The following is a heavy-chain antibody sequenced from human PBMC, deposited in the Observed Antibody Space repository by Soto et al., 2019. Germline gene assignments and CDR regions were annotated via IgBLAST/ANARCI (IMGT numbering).Heavy chain of an antibody. Sequence: QVQLQESGPGLVKPSETLSLTCTVSGGSISSYYWSWIRQPPGKGLEWIGYIYYSGSTNYNPSLKSRVTISVDTSKNQFSLKLSSVTAADTAVYYCARLYFKGIVVVPAAPGHFDYWGQGTLVTVSS. J-gene: IGHJ4*02. CDR1: GGSISSYY. CDR3: ARLYFKGIVVVPAAPGHFDY. CDR2: IYYSGST. D-gene: IGHD2-2*01. V-gene: IGHV4-59*08.